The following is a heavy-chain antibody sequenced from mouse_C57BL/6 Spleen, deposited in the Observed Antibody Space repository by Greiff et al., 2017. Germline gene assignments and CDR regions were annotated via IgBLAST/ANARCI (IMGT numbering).Heavy chain of an antibody. CDR3: ARDRKVYYYAMDY. V-gene: IGHV5-4*01. D-gene: IGHD2-14*01. CDR2: ISDGGSYT. Sequence: EVQRVESGGGLVKPGGSLKLSCAASGFTFSSYAMSWVRQTPEKRLEWVATISDGGSYTYYPDNVKGRFTISRDNAKNNLYLQMSHLKSEDTAMYYCARDRKVYYYAMDYWGQGTSVTVSS. CDR1: GFTFSSYA. J-gene: IGHJ4*01.